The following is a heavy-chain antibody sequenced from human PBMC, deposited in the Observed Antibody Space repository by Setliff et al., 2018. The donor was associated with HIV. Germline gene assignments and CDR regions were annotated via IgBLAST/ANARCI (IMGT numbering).Heavy chain of an antibody. CDR3: ARAAPPAQGYFDWLGADDAFDI. J-gene: IGHJ3*02. V-gene: IGHV3-48*01. Sequence: PVGSLRLSCAASGFTFSSYSMNWVRQAPGKGLEWVSYISSSSSTIYYADSVKGRFTISRDNAKNSLYLQMNSLRAEDTAVYYCARAAPPAQGYFDWLGADDAFDIWGQGTMVTVSS. D-gene: IGHD3-9*01. CDR2: ISSSSSTI. CDR1: GFTFSSYS.